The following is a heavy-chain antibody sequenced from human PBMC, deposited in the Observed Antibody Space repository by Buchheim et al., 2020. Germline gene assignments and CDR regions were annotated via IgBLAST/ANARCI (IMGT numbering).Heavy chain of an antibody. D-gene: IGHD5-12*01. CDR2: THYGGNT. CDR3: AREEMSSGIY. Sequence: QLQLQESGPGLVKPSETLSLTCTVSGDSITSSFYYWGWLRQPPGKGLEWIGTTHYGGNTYYNPSLKSRVTIPVDTSKNQLSLKLTSVTATDTAVYYCAREEMSSGIYWGQGTL. J-gene: IGHJ4*02. V-gene: IGHV4-39*02. CDR1: GDSITSSFYY.